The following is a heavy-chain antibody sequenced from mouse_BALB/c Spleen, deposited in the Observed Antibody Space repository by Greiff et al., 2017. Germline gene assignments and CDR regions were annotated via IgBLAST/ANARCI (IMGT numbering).Heavy chain of an antibody. CDR1: GFTFSSYA. CDR3: ASYGHYAMDY. V-gene: IGHV5-6-5*01. D-gene: IGHD1-2*01. J-gene: IGHJ4*01. Sequence: EVQGVESGGGLVKPGGSLKLSCAASGFTFSSYAMSWVRQTPEKRLEWVASISSGGSTYYPDSVKGRFTISRDNARNILYLQMSSLRSEDTAMYYCASYGHYAMDYWGQGTSVTVSS. CDR2: ISSGGST.